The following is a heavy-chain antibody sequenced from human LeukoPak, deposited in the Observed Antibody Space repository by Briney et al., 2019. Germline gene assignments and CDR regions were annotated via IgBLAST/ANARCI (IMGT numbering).Heavy chain of an antibody. CDR1: GFTFSSYG. Sequence: GGSLRLSCAASGFTFSSYGMHWVRQAPGKGLGWVAFIRYDGSNKYYADSVKGRFTISRDNSKNTLYLQMNSLRAEDTAVYYCATHGYSELRYFDWSTNEWGQGTLVTVSS. CDR3: ATHGYSELRYFDWSTNE. J-gene: IGHJ4*02. V-gene: IGHV3-30*02. CDR2: IRYDGSNK. D-gene: IGHD3-9*01.